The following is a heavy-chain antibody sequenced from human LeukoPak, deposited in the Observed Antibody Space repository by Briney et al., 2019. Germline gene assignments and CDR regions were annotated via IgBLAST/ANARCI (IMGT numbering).Heavy chain of an antibody. CDR1: GGSFSGYY. Sequence: SQTLSLTCAVYGGSFSGYYWSWIRQPPGKGLEWIGEINHSGSTNYNPSLKSRVTISVDTSKNQFSLKLSSVTAADTAVYYCAGVIVVVPAATWAPGYYYYGMDVWGQGTTVTVSS. J-gene: IGHJ6*02. CDR2: INHSGST. V-gene: IGHV4-34*01. CDR3: AGVIVVVPAATWAPGYYYYGMDV. D-gene: IGHD2-2*01.